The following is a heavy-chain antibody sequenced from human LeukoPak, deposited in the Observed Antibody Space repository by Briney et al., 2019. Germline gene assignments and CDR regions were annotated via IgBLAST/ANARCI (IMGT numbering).Heavy chain of an antibody. J-gene: IGHJ4*02. CDR1: GFTFSSYW. Sequence: GGSLRLSCGASGFTFSSYWMSWVRQAPGKGLEWVANIKQDGSEKYYVDSVKGRFTISRDNAKNSLYLQMNSLRAEDTAVYYCARDPWLPYFYWGQGTLVTVSS. D-gene: IGHD3-10*01. CDR3: ARDPWLPYFY. CDR2: IKQDGSEK. V-gene: IGHV3-7*01.